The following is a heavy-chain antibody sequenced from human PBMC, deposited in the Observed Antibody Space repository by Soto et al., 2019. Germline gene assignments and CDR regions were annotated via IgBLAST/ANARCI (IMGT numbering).Heavy chain of an antibody. CDR2: MQPSTGRT. CDR1: GYSFTSLD. CDR3: ARGVSAGVDY. Sequence: QVQLVQSGAEVREPGASVKVSCKASGYSFTSLDINWVRQTAGQGLEWMGWMQPSTGRTGYAQKFQGRVTMTRDTSINTAYMELTTLTSHDTAFYSSARGVSAGVDYWGQGTLVTVSS. J-gene: IGHJ4*02. D-gene: IGHD1-26*01. V-gene: IGHV1-8*01.